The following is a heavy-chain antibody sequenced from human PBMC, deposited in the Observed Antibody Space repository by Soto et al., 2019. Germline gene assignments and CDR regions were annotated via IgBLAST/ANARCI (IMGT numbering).Heavy chain of an antibody. V-gene: IGHV3-21*01. CDR2: ISSNSAYI. D-gene: IGHD6-13*01. Sequence: GGSLRLACAASGFTFLSFTMNWVRQAPGKGLEWVSTISSNSAYIYYTDALRGRFTISRDNAKNSLHLQMNSLRAEDTAVYYCTRDASRDSSARGWFDPWGPGTLVTVSS. J-gene: IGHJ5*02. CDR3: TRDASRDSSARGWFDP. CDR1: GFTFLSFT.